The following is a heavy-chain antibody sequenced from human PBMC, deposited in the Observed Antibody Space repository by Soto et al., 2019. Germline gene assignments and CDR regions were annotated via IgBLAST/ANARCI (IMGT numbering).Heavy chain of an antibody. Sequence: SVKVSCKASGYTFTSYGINWVRQAPGQGLEWLGWISAYDGYTNYAQILQGRVSMTTDTSTKTAYMELRSLRSDDTAMYYCARGGFYDSSGARNYYYYGMNVWGQGTTVTVSS. CDR3: ARGGFYDSSGARNYYYYGMNV. J-gene: IGHJ6*02. D-gene: IGHD3-22*01. CDR1: GYTFTSYG. CDR2: ISAYDGYT. V-gene: IGHV1-18*01.